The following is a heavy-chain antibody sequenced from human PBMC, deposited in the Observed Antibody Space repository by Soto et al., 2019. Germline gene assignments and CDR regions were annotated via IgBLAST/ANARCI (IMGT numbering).Heavy chain of an antibody. CDR2: ISSSSSYI. D-gene: IGHD3-22*01. V-gene: IGHV3-21*01. CDR1: GFTFSSYS. Sequence: PGWSLRLSCAASGFTFSSYSMNWVRQAPGKGLEWVSSISSSSSYIYYADSVKGRFTISRDNAKNSLYLQMNSLRAEDTAVYYCARDWYYYDSSGYRPMFFDYWGQGTLVTASS. J-gene: IGHJ4*02. CDR3: ARDWYYYDSSGYRPMFFDY.